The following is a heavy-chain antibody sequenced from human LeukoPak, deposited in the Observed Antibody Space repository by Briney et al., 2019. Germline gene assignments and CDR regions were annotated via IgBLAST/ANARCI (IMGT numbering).Heavy chain of an antibody. D-gene: IGHD3-22*01. CDR3: ARGLYYYDSSGPPYYYYGMDV. Sequence: PSETLSLTCTVSGGFISSYYWSWIRQPPGKGLEWIGYIHYSGSTNYNPSLKSRVTISVDTSKNQFSLKLNSVTAADTAVYYCARGLYYYDSSGPPYYYYGMDVWDQGTTVTVSS. V-gene: IGHV4-59*08. CDR1: GGFISSYY. CDR2: IHYSGST. J-gene: IGHJ6*02.